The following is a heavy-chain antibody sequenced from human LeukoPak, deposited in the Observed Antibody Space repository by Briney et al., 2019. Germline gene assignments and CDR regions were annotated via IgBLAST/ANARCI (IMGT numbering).Heavy chain of an antibody. CDR2: IYTSGST. CDR3: AAAERRGVGSVSYHAIEY. D-gene: IGHD3-10*01. CDR1: GDSIVIDY. Sequence: SETLSLTCTVSGDSIVIDYWSWIRQPAGKGLEWIGRIYTSGSTKYNPFLKSRVTVSVDLSKNQFSLKLSSVTAADSAVYYCAAAERRGVGSVSYHAIEYWGQGTLVTVSS. J-gene: IGHJ4*02. V-gene: IGHV4-4*07.